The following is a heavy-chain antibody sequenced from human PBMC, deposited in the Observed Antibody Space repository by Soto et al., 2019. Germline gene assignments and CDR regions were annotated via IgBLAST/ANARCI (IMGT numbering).Heavy chain of an antibody. Sequence: GESLKISCKGSGYSLTSYWISWVRQMPGKGLEWMGRIDPGDSYTNYSPSFQGHVTISADKSISTAYLQWSSLKASDTAMYYCARLSKVVVAVYGMDVWGQGTTVTVSS. CDR1: GYSLTSYW. V-gene: IGHV5-10-1*01. D-gene: IGHD2-15*01. J-gene: IGHJ6*02. CDR2: IDPGDSYT. CDR3: ARLSKVVVAVYGMDV.